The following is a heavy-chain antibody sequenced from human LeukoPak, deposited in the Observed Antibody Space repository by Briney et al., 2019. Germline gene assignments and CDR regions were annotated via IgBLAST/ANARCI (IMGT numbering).Heavy chain of an antibody. Sequence: SGGSLRLSCSASEFSVSTYGMNWVRQAPGKGLEWVSAISGSGGSTYYADSVKGRFTISRDNSKNTLYLQMNNLRAEDTAVYYCARDTPAAGTRYFDNWGQGTLVTVSS. J-gene: IGHJ4*02. D-gene: IGHD6-13*01. CDR2: ISGSGGST. CDR3: ARDTPAAGTRYFDN. CDR1: EFSVSTYG. V-gene: IGHV3-23*01.